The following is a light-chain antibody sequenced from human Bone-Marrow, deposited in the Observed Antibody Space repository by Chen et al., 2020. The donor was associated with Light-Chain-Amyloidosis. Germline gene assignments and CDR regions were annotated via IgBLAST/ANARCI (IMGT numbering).Light chain of an antibody. CDR1: SGINVGTYR. V-gene: IGLV5-45*03. CDR2: YKSDSDK. Sequence: QAVLTQPSSLSASPGASPSLTCTLRSGINVGTYRIYWYQQKPGSPPQYLLRYKSDSDKQQGSGVPSRFSGSKDASANAGLLLISGLQSEDEADYYCMIWHSSAWVFGGGTKLTVL. J-gene: IGLJ3*02. CDR3: MIWHSSAWV.